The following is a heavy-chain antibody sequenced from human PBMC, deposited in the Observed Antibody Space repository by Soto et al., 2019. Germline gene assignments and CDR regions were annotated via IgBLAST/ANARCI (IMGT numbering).Heavy chain of an antibody. Sequence: LRLSCAASGFTFSSYGMHWVRQAPGKGLEWVAVISYDGSNKYYADSVKGRFTISRDNSKNTLYLQMNSLRAEDTAVYYCAKVRIVVVVAATLNYYYMDVWGKGTTVTVSS. V-gene: IGHV3-30*18. CDR1: GFTFSSYG. CDR3: AKVRIVVVVAATLNYYYMDV. J-gene: IGHJ6*03. CDR2: ISYDGSNK. D-gene: IGHD2-15*01.